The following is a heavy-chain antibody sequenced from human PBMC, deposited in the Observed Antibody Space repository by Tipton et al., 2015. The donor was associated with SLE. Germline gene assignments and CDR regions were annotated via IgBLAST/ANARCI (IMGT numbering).Heavy chain of an antibody. CDR1: GGSISSHY. CDR3: ARGYYDFWSGYYRGAFDI. CDR2: IYYSGST. D-gene: IGHD3-3*01. Sequence: TLSLTCTVSGGSISSHYWSWIRQPPGKGLEWIGYIYYSGSTNYNPSLKSRVTISVDTSKNQFSLKLSSVTAADTAVYYCARGYYDFWSGYYRGAFDIWGQGTMVTVSS. V-gene: IGHV4-59*11. J-gene: IGHJ3*02.